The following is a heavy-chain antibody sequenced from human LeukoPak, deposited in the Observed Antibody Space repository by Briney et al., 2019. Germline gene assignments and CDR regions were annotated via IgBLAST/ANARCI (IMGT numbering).Heavy chain of an antibody. D-gene: IGHD4-17*01. Sequence: GGSLRLSCPASGFTFSSYEMNWVRPAAGKGLEWVSYISSSGSTIYYADSVKGRFTISRDNAKNSLYLQMNSLRAEYTAVYYCATTYGVDLLDCWGQGTLVTVSS. CDR1: GFTFSSYE. CDR2: ISSSGSTI. CDR3: ATTYGVDLLDC. V-gene: IGHV3-48*03. J-gene: IGHJ4*02.